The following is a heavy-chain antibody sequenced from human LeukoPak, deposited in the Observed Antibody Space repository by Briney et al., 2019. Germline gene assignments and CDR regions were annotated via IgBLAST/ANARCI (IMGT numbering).Heavy chain of an antibody. V-gene: IGHV3-23*01. CDR3: ARVTMATTPFDY. CDR1: GFTFSSYA. CDR2: ISGSGGST. Sequence: GGSLRLSCAASGFTFSSYAMSWVRQAPGKGLEWVSGISGSGGSTYYADSVKGRFTISRDNSKNTLYLQMNSLRAEDTAVYYCARVTMATTPFDYWGQGTLVTVSS. J-gene: IGHJ4*02. D-gene: IGHD5-24*01.